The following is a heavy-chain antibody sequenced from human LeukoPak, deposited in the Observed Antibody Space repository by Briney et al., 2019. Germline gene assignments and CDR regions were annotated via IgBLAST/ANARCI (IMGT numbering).Heavy chain of an antibody. V-gene: IGHV1-18*01. CDR1: GYTFTSYG. Sequence: ASVKVSCKASGYTFTSYGISWVRQAPGQRLEWMGWSSAYNGNTNYAQKLQGRVTMTTDTSTSTAYMELRSLRSDDTAVYYCVRDNYDFWSGVGPAVGFDYWGQGTLVTVSS. D-gene: IGHD3-3*01. J-gene: IGHJ4*02. CDR3: VRDNYDFWSGVGPAVGFDY. CDR2: SSAYNGNT.